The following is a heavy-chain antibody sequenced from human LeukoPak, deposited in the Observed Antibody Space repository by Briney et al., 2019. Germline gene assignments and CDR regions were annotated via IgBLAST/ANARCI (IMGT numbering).Heavy chain of an antibody. J-gene: IGHJ4*02. CDR1: GYTFTGYY. CDR3: ARDRVGSGWPRPYYFEF. D-gene: IGHD6-19*01. V-gene: IGHV1-2*02. CDR2: ISPNTGAT. Sequence: ASVKVSCKPSGYTFTGYYLHWVRQAPGQALEWMGWISPNTGATVYAQNFQDRVTMSRDTSIDTAYMDLSSLRSDDTAGYYCARDRVGSGWPRPYYFEFWGQGTLVTVSS.